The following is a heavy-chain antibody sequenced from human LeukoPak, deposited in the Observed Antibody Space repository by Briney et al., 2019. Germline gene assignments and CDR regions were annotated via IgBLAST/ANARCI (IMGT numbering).Heavy chain of an antibody. CDR3: TREDDNSYDAFDF. J-gene: IGHJ3*01. CDR2: INPYSGAT. V-gene: IGHV1-2*02. Sequence: ASVKVSCKASGYTFTNYAISWVRQAPGQGLEWMGWINPYSGATNYAQKFQGRITMTRDTSISTAYMELSRLRSDDTAVYYCTREDDNSYDAFDFWSQGTMVTVSS. D-gene: IGHD1-1*01. CDR1: GYTFTNYA.